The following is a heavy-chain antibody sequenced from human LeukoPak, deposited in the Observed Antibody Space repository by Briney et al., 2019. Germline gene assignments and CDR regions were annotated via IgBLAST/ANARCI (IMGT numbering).Heavy chain of an antibody. CDR2: IYYSGST. Sequence: SETLSLTCTVSGGSISSSSYYWGWIRQPPGKGLEWIGYIYYSGSTNYNPSLKSRVTISVDTSKNQFSLKLSSVTAADTAVYYCARNRGVCTGGSCYSYWFDPRGQGTLVTVSS. CDR3: ARNRGVCTGGSCYSYWFDP. J-gene: IGHJ5*02. CDR1: GGSISSSSYY. V-gene: IGHV4-61*05. D-gene: IGHD2-15*01.